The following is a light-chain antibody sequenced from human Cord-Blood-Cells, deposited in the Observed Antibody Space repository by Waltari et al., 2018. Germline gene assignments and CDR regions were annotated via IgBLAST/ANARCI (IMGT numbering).Light chain of an antibody. Sequence: QLTHSPSSLSASVGDRVTITCRASQGISSYLAWYQQKPGKAPKLLIYAASTLQSGVPSRFSGSGSGTDFTLTISSLQPEDFATYYCQQLNSYPFTFGGGTKVEIK. V-gene: IGKV1-9*01. CDR3: QQLNSYPFT. J-gene: IGKJ4*01. CDR1: QGISSY. CDR2: AAS.